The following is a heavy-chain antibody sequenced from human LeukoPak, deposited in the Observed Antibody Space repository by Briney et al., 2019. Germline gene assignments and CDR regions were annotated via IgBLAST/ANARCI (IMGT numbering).Heavy chain of an antibody. CDR1: GDSITSYY. CDR2: IYYSGST. V-gene: IGHV4-59*01. J-gene: IGHJ4*02. CDR3: ARAHYDILTGYYYIDC. Sequence: TPSETLSLTCTVSGDSITSYYWSWIRQPPGKGLEWIGYIYYSGSTNYNPSLKSRVSISVDTSKNQFSLKLSSVTAADTAVYYCARAHYDILTGYYYIDCWDQGTLVTVSS. D-gene: IGHD3-9*01.